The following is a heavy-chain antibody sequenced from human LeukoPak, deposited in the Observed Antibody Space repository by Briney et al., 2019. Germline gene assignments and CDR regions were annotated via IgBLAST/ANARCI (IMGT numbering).Heavy chain of an antibody. Sequence: SETLSLTCAVYGGSSSGYYWSWIRQPPGKGLEWIGEINHSGSTNYNPSLKSRVTISVDTSKNQFSLKLSSVTAADTAVYYCARGSIAAAGTNWFDPWGQGTLVTVSS. CDR3: ARGSIAAAGTNWFDP. CDR2: INHSGST. CDR1: GGSSSGYY. V-gene: IGHV4-34*01. D-gene: IGHD6-13*01. J-gene: IGHJ5*02.